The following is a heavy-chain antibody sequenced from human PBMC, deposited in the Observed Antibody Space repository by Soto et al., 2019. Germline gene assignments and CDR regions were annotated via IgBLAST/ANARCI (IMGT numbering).Heavy chain of an antibody. CDR1: GYTFTSYG. Sequence: QVQLVQSGAEVKKPGASVKVSCKASGYTFTSYGISWVRQAPGQGLEGMGGISAYNGNTNYAQKLQGRVTMTTDTSTSTAYMELRSLRSDDTAVYYCARYRDGYCSGGSCYGTSDAFDIWGQGTMVTVSS. J-gene: IGHJ3*02. CDR3: ARYRDGYCSGGSCYGTSDAFDI. CDR2: ISAYNGNT. D-gene: IGHD2-15*01. V-gene: IGHV1-18*01.